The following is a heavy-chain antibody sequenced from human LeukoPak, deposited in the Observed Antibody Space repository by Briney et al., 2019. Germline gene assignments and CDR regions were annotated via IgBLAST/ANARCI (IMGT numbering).Heavy chain of an antibody. J-gene: IGHJ4*02. CDR1: GYIFTSYN. D-gene: IGHD6-19*01. V-gene: IGHV1-46*01. Sequence: ASVKVSCKASGYIFTSYNIYWVRQAPGQGLEWMGIINPSGGSTNYAQKFQGRVTMTRNTSTSTVYMELSSLRSEDTAVYYCARFAVHRRITVAGQFGLDYWGQGTLVTVSS. CDR3: ARFAVHRRITVAGQFGLDY. CDR2: INPSGGST.